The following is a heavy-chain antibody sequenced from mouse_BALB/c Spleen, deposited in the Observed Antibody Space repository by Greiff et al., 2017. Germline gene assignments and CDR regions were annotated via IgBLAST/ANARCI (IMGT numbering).Heavy chain of an antibody. V-gene: IGHV2-2*02. Sequence: VHLVESGPGLVQPSQSLSITCTVSGFSLTSYGVHWVRQSPGKGLEWLGVIWSGGSTDYNAAFISRLSISKDNSKSQVFFKMNSLQANDTAIYYCARNGGGRNAMDYWGQGTSVTVSS. CDR2: IWSGGST. J-gene: IGHJ4*01. CDR3: ARNGGGRNAMDY. CDR1: GFSLTSYG.